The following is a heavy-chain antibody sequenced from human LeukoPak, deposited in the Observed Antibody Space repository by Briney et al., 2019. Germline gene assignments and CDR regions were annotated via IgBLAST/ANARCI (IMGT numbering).Heavy chain of an antibody. D-gene: IGHD2-15*01. J-gene: IGHJ5*02. CDR1: GHTFIGYC. V-gene: IGHV1-2*06. CDR3: VSSGYCSGGSCYEVQWFDP. Sequence: ASVKVSCKTSGHTFIGYCMHWVRQAPGQGLEWMGRINPNSGGTNYAQKFQGRVTMTRDTSISTAYMELSGLGSDDTAVYYCVSSGYCSGGSCYEVQWFDPWGQGTLVTVSS. CDR2: INPNSGGT.